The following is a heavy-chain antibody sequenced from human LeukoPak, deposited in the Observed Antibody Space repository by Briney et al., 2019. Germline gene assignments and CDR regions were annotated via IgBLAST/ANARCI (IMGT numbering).Heavy chain of an antibody. V-gene: IGHV3-7*01. CDR1: GFTFSSYW. D-gene: IGHD3-10*01. CDR2: IKDDGSAK. J-gene: IGHJ4*02. CDR3: ARDQAGSGHYADY. Sequence: TGGSLRLSCAASGFTFSSYWMTWVRQAPGKGLEWVANIKDDGSAKYYVDSVKGRFTISRDYSKNTLYLHMNSLRAEDTAVYYCARDQAGSGHYADYWGQGTLVTVSS.